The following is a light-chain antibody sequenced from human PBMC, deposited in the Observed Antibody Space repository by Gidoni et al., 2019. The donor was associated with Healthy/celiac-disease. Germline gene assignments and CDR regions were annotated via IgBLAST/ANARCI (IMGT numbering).Light chain of an antibody. CDR1: QSISSW. Sequence: DIQMTQSPSTLSASVGDRVTITCRASQSISSWLAWYQQKPGKAPKLLIYKASSLESGLPSRFSGSGSGTEFTLTISSLQPDDFATYYCQQYNDYWTFGQGTKVEIE. J-gene: IGKJ1*01. CDR3: QQYNDYWT. V-gene: IGKV1-5*03. CDR2: KAS.